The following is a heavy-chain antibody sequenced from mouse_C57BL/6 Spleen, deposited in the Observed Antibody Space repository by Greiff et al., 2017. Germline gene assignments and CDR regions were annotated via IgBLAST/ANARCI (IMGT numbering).Heavy chain of an antibody. CDR1: GYTFTSYW. J-gene: IGHJ4*01. D-gene: IGHD2-2*01. Sequence: QVQLQQPGAELVRPGTSVKLSCKASGYTFTSYWMHWVKQRPGQGLEWIGVIDPSDSYTNYNQKFKGKATLTLDTSSSTAYMQLSSLTSEDSAVYYCARRAGGYDRNYYAMDYWGQGTSVTVSS. V-gene: IGHV1-59*01. CDR2: IDPSDSYT. CDR3: ARRAGGYDRNYYAMDY.